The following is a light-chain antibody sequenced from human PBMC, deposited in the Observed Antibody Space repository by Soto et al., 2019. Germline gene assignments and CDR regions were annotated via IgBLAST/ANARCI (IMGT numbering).Light chain of an antibody. V-gene: IGKV3-20*01. CDR2: DAS. J-gene: IGKJ4*01. CDR1: QSVSSY. Sequence: GERVTLSCRASQSVSSYLAWYQQKPGQAPRLLISDASSRATGIPDRFSGSGSGTDFTLTISSLEPEDFGEDLGLQYGRSLSFGGGTTVVI. CDR3: LQYGRSLS.